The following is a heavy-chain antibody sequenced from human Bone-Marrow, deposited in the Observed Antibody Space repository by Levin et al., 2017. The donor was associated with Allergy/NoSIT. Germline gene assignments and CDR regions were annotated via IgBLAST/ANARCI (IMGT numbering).Heavy chain of an antibody. CDR2: IYSGGST. CDR3: ARVMTHKYYDGMDV. Sequence: GGSLRLSCAASGFTVSSNYMSWVRQAPGKGLEWVSVIYSGGSTYYADSVKGRFTISRDNSKNTLCLQMNSLRAEDTAVYYCARVMTHKYYDGMDVWGQGTTVTVSS. CDR1: GFTVSSNY. V-gene: IGHV3-53*01. D-gene: IGHD2-8*01. J-gene: IGHJ6*02.